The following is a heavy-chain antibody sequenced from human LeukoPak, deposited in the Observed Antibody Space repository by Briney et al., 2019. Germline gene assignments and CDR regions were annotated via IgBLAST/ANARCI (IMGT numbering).Heavy chain of an antibody. D-gene: IGHD5-18*01. CDR2: INPNSGGT. CDR1: GYTFTGYY. J-gene: IGHJ4*02. CDR3: AAHVGGYSFGSFDY. V-gene: IGHV1-2*02. Sequence: GASVKVSCKASGYTFTGYYLHWVRQAPGQGLEWMGWINPNSGGTNYAQKFQGRVTVTRDTSISTAYMELSGLRSDDTAVYYCAAHVGGYSFGSFDYWGQGTLVTVSS.